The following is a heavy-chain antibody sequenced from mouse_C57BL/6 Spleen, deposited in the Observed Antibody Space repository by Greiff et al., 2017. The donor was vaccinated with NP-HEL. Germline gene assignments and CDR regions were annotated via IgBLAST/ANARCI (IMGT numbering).Heavy chain of an antibody. Sequence: VQLQQSGAELMKPGASVKLSCKATGYTFTGYWIGWVKQRPGHGLEWIGEIFPGSGSTNYNEKLKGKATFTADTSSNTAYMQLSSLTTEYSAIYYCARSSYYSNYRFAYWGQGTLVTVSA. V-gene: IGHV1-9*01. CDR3: ARSSYYSNYRFAY. D-gene: IGHD2-5*01. CDR1: GYTFTGYW. J-gene: IGHJ3*01. CDR2: IFPGSGST.